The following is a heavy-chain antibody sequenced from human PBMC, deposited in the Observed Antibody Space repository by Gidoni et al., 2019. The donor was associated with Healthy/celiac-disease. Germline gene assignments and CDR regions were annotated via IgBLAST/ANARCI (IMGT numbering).Heavy chain of an antibody. CDR1: GGSISSSSYY. Sequence: QLQLQESGPGLVKPSETLSLTCTVSGGSISSSSYYWGWIRQPPGKGLEWIGSIYYSGSTYYNPSLKSRVTISVDTSKNQFSLKLSSVTAADTAVYYCARLSPGGNFDYWGQGTLVTVSS. CDR2: IYYSGST. CDR3: ARLSPGGNFDY. V-gene: IGHV4-39*01. J-gene: IGHJ4*02. D-gene: IGHD1-1*01.